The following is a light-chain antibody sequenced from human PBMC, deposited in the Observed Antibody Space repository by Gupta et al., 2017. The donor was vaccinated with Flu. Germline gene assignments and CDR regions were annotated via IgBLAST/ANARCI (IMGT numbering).Light chain of an antibody. CDR1: SNDVRGYSY. CDR3: SADKSSTTPV. Sequence: QSALTQPASVSGFPGQSLTISCTGTSNDVRGYSYVSWYQQRPGKAPKLMIYEVTKRPSGVPNRFSGSKSGNTASLTIAGLQAEDDADYYCSADKSSTTPVFGGGTELTVL. V-gene: IGLV2-14*01. J-gene: IGLJ3*02. CDR2: EVT.